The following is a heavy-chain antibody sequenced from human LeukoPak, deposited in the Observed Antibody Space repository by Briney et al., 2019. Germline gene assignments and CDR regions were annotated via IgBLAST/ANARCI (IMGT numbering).Heavy chain of an antibody. J-gene: IGHJ4*02. CDR2: MWYDGSKD. CDR1: GFSFSTYG. CDR3: AKDRETYEYTFDY. V-gene: IGHV3-33*06. Sequence: GKSLRLSCAASGFSFSTYGIHWVRQAPGKGLEWVAVMWYDGSKDYYADSVKGRFTISRDTSKKTLYLQMNNLRAEDTAVYYCAKDRETYEYTFDYWGQGTLVTVSS. D-gene: IGHD6-6*01.